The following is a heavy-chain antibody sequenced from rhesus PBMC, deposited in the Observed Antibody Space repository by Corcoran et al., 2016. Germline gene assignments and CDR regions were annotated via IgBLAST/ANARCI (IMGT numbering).Heavy chain of an antibody. D-gene: IGHD6-25*01. V-gene: IGHV4-106*01. J-gene: IGHJ4*01. CDR2: IYGSGGGT. CDR1: GGSISDDYY. CDR3: ASLIAAAYFDY. Sequence: QVQLQESGPGLVKPSETLSLTCAVSGGSISDDYYWSWIRQPPGKGLEWIGYIYGSGGGTNYNPSLTNRVTISIDPSKNQFSLKLSSVTAADTAVYYCASLIAAAYFDYWGQGVLVTVSS.